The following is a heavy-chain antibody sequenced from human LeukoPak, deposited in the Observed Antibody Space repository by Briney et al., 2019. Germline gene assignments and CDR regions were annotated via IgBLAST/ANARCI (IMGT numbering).Heavy chain of an antibody. CDR1: GYSISSGYY. J-gene: IGHJ4*02. V-gene: IGHV4-38-2*02. Sequence: PSETLSLTCTVSGYSISSGYYWGWIRQPPGKGLEWIGSIYHSGSIYYNPSLKSRVTISVDTSKNQFSLKLSSVTAADTAVYYCARGVARSSKFHFSYYFDYWGQGTLVTVSS. D-gene: IGHD6-6*01. CDR3: ARGVARSSKFHFSYYFDY. CDR2: IYHSGSI.